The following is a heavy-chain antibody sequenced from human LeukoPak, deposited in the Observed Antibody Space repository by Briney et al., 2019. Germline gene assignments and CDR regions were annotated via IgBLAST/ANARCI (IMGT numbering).Heavy chain of an antibody. V-gene: IGHV1-18*04. CDR1: GYTFTTCG. Sequence: ASVKVSCKASGYTFTTCGISWVRQAPGQGLEWMGWISAYNGNTNYAQKLQGRVTMTTDTSTSTAYMELRSLRSDDTAVYYCARALTMVRGVLDPYFDYWGQGTLVTVSS. CDR3: ARALTMVRGVLDPYFDY. D-gene: IGHD3-10*01. J-gene: IGHJ4*02. CDR2: ISAYNGNT.